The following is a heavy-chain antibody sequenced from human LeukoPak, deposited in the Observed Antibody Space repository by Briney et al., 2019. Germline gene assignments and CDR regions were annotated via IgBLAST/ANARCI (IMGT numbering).Heavy chain of an antibody. J-gene: IGHJ4*02. CDR2: IYYTGST. CDR1: GASISPYY. V-gene: IGHV4-59*01. CDR3: AIGTKTGNTGYDWSY. Sequence: SETLSLTCSVSGASISPYYWTWIRQPPGRGLEWIGYIYYTGSTTYNSSLKSRVTMSVDTATNQFTLELSSVTAADTAVYYCAIGTKTGNTGYDWSYWGQGSLVTVSS. D-gene: IGHD5-12*01.